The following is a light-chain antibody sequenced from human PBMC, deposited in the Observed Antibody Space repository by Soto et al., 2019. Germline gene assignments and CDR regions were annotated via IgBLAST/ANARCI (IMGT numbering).Light chain of an antibody. CDR3: AAWDDSQNGDV. CDR1: SSDVGGYNY. J-gene: IGLJ1*01. Sequence: QSALTQPASVSGSPGQSITISCTGTSSDVGGYNYVSWYQQHPGKAPKLMIYEVSNRPSGVSNRFSGSKSGNTASLTISGLQAEDEADYYCAAWDDSQNGDVFATGTKLTVL. CDR2: EVS. V-gene: IGLV2-14*01.